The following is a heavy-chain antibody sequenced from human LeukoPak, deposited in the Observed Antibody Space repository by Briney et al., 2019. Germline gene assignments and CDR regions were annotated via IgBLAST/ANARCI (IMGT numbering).Heavy chain of an antibody. Sequence: GGSLRLSCAASGFTFSDASMSWVRQAPGKGLEWVAVIWYDGSNKYYADSVKGRFTISRDNSKNTLYLQMNSLRAEDTAVYYCARDFSSSFPGWFDPWGQGTLVTVSS. D-gene: IGHD6-6*01. CDR3: ARDFSSSFPGWFDP. CDR1: GFTFSDAS. V-gene: IGHV3-33*08. J-gene: IGHJ5*02. CDR2: IWYDGSNK.